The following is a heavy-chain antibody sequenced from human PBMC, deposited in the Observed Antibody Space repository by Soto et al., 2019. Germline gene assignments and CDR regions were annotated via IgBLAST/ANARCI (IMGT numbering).Heavy chain of an antibody. CDR2: IIPIFGTA. Sequence: QVQLVQSGAEVKKPGSSVKVSCKASGGTFSSYAISWVRQAPGQGLEWMGGIIPIFGTANYAQKFQGRVTITADEPXXTXYXXLSSLRSEDTAVYYCARGNVDIDMATSYHHYGMDVWGQGTTVTVSS. V-gene: IGHV1-69*12. CDR1: GGTFSSYA. CDR3: ARGNVDIDMATSYHHYGMDV. J-gene: IGHJ6*02. D-gene: IGHD5-18*01.